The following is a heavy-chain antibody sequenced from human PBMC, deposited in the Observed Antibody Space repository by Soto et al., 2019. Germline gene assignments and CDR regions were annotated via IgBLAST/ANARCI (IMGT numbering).Heavy chain of an antibody. V-gene: IGHV1-69*01. J-gene: IGHJ6*02. CDR1: GGTFNNYA. D-gene: IGHD3-10*01. CDR2: IIPAFGTP. Sequence: QVQLAQSGAEVKKRGSSVKVSCRVSGGTFNNYAISWVRQAPGEGLEWMGGIIPAFGTPKYAQRFQDRVTISAEVYAATTYMELTSLRSDDTAVYYCARDTREITTVRGVIPYYIYHMDVWGPGTTVAVSS. CDR3: ARDTREITTVRGVIPYYIYHMDV.